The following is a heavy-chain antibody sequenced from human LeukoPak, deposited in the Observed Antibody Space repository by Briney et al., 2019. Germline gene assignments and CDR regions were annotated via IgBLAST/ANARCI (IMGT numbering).Heavy chain of an antibody. Sequence: SETLSLTCAVYGGSFSGYYWSWIRQPPGKGLEWIGEINHSGSTNYNPSLKSRVTISVDTSKNQFSLKLSSVTAADTAMYYCARPDSSSWYWGQGTLVTVSS. CDR1: GGSFSGYY. D-gene: IGHD6-13*01. J-gene: IGHJ4*02. CDR3: ARPDSSSWY. V-gene: IGHV4-34*01. CDR2: INHSGST.